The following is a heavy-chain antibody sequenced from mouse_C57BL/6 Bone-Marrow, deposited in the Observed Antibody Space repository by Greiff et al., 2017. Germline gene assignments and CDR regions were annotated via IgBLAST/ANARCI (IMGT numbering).Heavy chain of an antibody. J-gene: IGHJ1*03. Sequence: QVHVKQPGAELVKPGASVKMSCKASGYTFTSYWITWVKQRPGQGLEWIGDIYPGSGSTNYNEKFKSKATLTVDTSSSTAYMQLSSLTSEDSAVYYCARGYGNYNWYFDAWGTGTTVTVSS. V-gene: IGHV1-55*01. CDR2: IYPGSGST. CDR3: ARGYGNYNWYFDA. D-gene: IGHD2-10*02. CDR1: GYTFTSYW.